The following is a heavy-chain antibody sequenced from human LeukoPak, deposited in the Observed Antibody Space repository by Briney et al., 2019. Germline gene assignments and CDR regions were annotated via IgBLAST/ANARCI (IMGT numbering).Heavy chain of an antibody. J-gene: IGHJ4*02. CDR2: IIPIFGTA. CDR3: AGERGCSSTSCPYYFDY. CDR1: GGTFSSYA. V-gene: IGHV1-69*06. Sequence: SVKVSCKASGGTFSSYAISWVRQAPGQGLEWMGGIIPIFGTANYAQKFQGRVTITADKSTSTAYMELSSLRSEDTAVYYCAGERGCSSTSCPYYFDYWGQGTLVTVSS. D-gene: IGHD2-2*01.